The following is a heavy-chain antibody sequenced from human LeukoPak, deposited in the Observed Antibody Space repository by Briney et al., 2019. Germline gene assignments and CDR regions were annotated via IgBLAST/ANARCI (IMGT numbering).Heavy chain of an antibody. J-gene: IGHJ4*02. CDR1: GFTFSKAW. V-gene: IGHV3-15*01. Sequence: GSLRLSCAASGFTFSKAWMSWVRQAPGKGLEWVGRIKSKTDGGTTDYAAPVKGRFTISRDDSKNTLYLQMNSLKTEDTAVYYCTTAVTFGGVIVIPHDYWGQGTLVTVSS. D-gene: IGHD3-16*02. CDR3: TTAVTFGGVIVIPHDY. CDR2: IKSKTDGGTT.